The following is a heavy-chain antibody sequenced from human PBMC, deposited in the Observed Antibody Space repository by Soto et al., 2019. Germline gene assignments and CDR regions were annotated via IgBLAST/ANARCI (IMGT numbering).Heavy chain of an antibody. J-gene: IGHJ5*01. CDR3: ARDQWLTVPAVVGDKFDS. V-gene: IGHV1-18*04. Sequence: QVQLVQSGGEEKKPGASVKVSCKASGYDFIGHGISWVRQARGQGLEWMGWINSYNGDTKYARKYQDRITLTKDKSTRTVYMELTSLRSDDTAVYYCARDQWLTVPAVVGDKFDSWGQGTLVTVSS. D-gene: IGHD6-19*01. CDR2: INSYNGDT. CDR1: GYDFIGHG.